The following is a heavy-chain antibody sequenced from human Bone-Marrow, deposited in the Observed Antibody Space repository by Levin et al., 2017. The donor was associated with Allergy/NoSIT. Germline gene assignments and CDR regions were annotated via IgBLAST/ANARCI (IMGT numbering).Heavy chain of an antibody. D-gene: IGHD5-12*01. CDR1: GYTFTDYY. CDR3: VREEVIVATTYYYYGMDV. J-gene: IGHJ6*02. CDR2: INPNSGGT. Sequence: ASVKVSCKASGYTFTDYYIHWVRQAPGQGLEWMGWINPNSGGTNYAQNFQGRVTMTRDTSISTAYMELTRLISDDAAVYYCVREEVIVATTYYYYGMDVWGQGTTVTVSS. V-gene: IGHV1-2*02.